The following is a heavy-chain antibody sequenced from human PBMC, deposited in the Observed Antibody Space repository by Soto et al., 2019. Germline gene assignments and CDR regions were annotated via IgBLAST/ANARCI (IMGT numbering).Heavy chain of an antibody. CDR3: ARGHFGVTMDV. V-gene: IGHV3-23*01. J-gene: IGHJ6*02. Sequence: EVQLLESGGGLVQPGGSLRLSCAASEFTFSSYSMIWVRQAPGKGLEWVSGVNGGGDSTYYAESVKGRFTTSRDNSKNTLYLPMNSLRAEDTAVFYCARGHFGVTMDVWGQGTTVTVSS. CDR1: EFTFSSYS. D-gene: IGHD3-3*01. CDR2: VNGGGDST.